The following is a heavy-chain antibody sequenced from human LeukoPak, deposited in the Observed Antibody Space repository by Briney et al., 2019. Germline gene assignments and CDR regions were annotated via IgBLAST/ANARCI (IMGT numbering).Heavy chain of an antibody. J-gene: IGHJ6*03. CDR1: ELTVTSNY. CDR2: IYPGGDI. Sequence: GGSLRLSCAASELTVTSNYMSWVRQAPGKGLQWVSVIYPGGDIYYADSVKGRFTISRDNSKNTLYLQMNSLRAEDTAVYYCAKVEEYQLLHYYYYMDVWGKGTTVTISS. CDR3: AKVEEYQLLHYYYYMDV. V-gene: IGHV3-53*01. D-gene: IGHD2-2*01.